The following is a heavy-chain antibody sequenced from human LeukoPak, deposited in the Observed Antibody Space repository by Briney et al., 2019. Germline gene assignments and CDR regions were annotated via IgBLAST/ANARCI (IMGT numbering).Heavy chain of an antibody. CDR1: GFTFSSYS. J-gene: IGHJ3*02. D-gene: IGHD3-22*01. CDR2: ISSSSSYI. CDR3: ARTYYDSSGYLDAFDI. Sequence: WGSLRLSCAASGFTFSSYSMNWVRQAPGKGLEWVSSISSSSSYIYYADSVKGRFTISRDNAKNSLYLQMNSLRAEDTAVYYCARTYYDSSGYLDAFDIWGQGTMVTVSS. V-gene: IGHV3-21*01.